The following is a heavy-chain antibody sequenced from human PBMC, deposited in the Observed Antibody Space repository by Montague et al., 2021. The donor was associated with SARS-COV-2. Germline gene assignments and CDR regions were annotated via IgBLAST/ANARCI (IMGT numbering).Heavy chain of an antibody. J-gene: IGHJ3*02. CDR3: ARHSGRDTIFGVVIIPDAFDI. CDR1: GGSISSYY. CDR2: IYYSGST. V-gene: IGHV4-59*08. D-gene: IGHD3-3*01. Sequence: SETLSLTCTVSGGSISSYYWSWIRQPPGKGLEWIGYIYYSGSTKYNPSLKSRVIMSVDTSKNQFSLRLSSVTAADTAVYYCARHSGRDTIFGVVIIPDAFDIWGQGTMVTVSS.